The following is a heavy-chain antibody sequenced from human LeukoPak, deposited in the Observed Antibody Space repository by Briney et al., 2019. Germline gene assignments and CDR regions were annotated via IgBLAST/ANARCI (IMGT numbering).Heavy chain of an antibody. D-gene: IGHD1/OR15-1a*01. CDR1: GGSFSGYY. CDR2: INHSGST. J-gene: IGHJ3*02. Sequence: SETLSLTCAVYGGSFSGYYWSWIRQPPGKGLEWIGEINHSGSTNYNPSLKSRVTISVDTSKNQFSLKLSSVTAADTAVYYCARGLFGTNDAFDIWGHGKMVTVSS. CDR3: ARGLFGTNDAFDI. V-gene: IGHV4-34*01.